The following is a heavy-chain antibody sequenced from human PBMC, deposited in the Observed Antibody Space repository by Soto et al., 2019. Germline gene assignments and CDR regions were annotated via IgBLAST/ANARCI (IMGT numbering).Heavy chain of an antibody. Sequence: QVQLVQSGAEVKMPGASVKVSCKASGYTFINYGISWVRQAPGQGLEWMGWISAYNGNLNYAPKIQGRVTMTTDASTTTAYMELRSLRSDDTAVYYCVIDGISGAEPFDIWGQGTMVTVSS. V-gene: IGHV1-18*01. D-gene: IGHD1-20*01. CDR2: ISAYNGNL. CDR1: GYTFINYG. CDR3: VIDGISGAEPFDI. J-gene: IGHJ3*02.